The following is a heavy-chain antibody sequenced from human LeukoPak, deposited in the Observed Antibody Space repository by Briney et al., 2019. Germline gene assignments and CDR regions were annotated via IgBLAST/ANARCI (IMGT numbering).Heavy chain of an antibody. D-gene: IGHD3-10*01. CDR3: ARGHGSPPVRHFDY. Sequence: KPSETLSLSCSVSGGSVSSADHYWSWIRQPPGRVLEWLGYTHYSGRTYYIPSLGSRLSMSLDTSKNHFSLRLSSVTAADTAVYYCARGHGSPPVRHFDYWGQGALVTVSS. J-gene: IGHJ4*02. CDR2: THYSGRT. V-gene: IGHV4-30-4*01. CDR1: GGSVSSADHY.